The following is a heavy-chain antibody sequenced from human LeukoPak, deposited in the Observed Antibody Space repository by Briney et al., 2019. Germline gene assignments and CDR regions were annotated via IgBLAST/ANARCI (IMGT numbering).Heavy chain of an antibody. V-gene: IGHV3-48*03. CDR3: ASGNWNDRAFDI. D-gene: IGHD1-20*01. J-gene: IGHJ3*02. Sequence: GGSLRLSCAASGFTFSSYEMNWVRQAPGKGLEWVSYISSSGSTIYYADSVKGRFTISRDNAKNSLYLQMNSLRAEDTAVYYCASGNWNDRAFDIWGQGTMVAVSS. CDR2: ISSSGSTI. CDR1: GFTFSSYE.